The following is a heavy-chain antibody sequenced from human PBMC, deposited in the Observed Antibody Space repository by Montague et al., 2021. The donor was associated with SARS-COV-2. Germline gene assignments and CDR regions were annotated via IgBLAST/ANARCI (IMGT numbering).Heavy chain of an antibody. V-gene: IGHV4-59*01. D-gene: IGHD2-2*01. CDR2: IYYSGST. CDR3: AIEKVYCSSTSCYQSWCDP. CDR1: GGSISRYY. Sequence: SETLSLTCTVSGGSISRYYWSWIRQPPGKGLEWIGYIYYSGSTNYNPSLKSRVTISVDTSKNQFSLKPISVTAADTAVYYCAIEKVYCSSTSCYQSWCDPWGPGTLVAVSS. J-gene: IGHJ5*02.